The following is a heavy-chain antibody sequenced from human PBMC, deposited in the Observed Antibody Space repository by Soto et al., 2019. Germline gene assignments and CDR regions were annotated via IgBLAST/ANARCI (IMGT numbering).Heavy chain of an antibody. Sequence: QVQLQESGPGLVKPSETLSVTCTVSGGSISSYYWSWIRQPRGKGLEWIGYIYYSGSTNYNPSLKSRVTISVDTSKNQFSLKLSSVTAADTAVYYCARRYSSGFDYWGQGTLVTVSS. CDR3: ARRYSSGFDY. CDR2: IYYSGST. D-gene: IGHD6-19*01. V-gene: IGHV4-59*01. CDR1: GGSISSYY. J-gene: IGHJ4*02.